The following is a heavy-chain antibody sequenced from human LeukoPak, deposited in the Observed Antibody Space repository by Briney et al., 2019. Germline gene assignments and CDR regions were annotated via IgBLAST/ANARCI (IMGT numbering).Heavy chain of an antibody. CDR2: IYSGGNS. CDR1: GFTVSNNY. D-gene: IGHD3-10*01. J-gene: IGHJ4*02. CDR3: ARSVSFGSGRYPLFDS. Sequence: PGGSLRLSCTASGFTVSNNYMSWVRQAPGKGLEWVSGIYSGGNSYYAGSVKGRFTISRDISKNTLHLQMNSLRAEDTAVYYCARSVSFGSGRYPLFDSWGQGSLVTVPS. V-gene: IGHV3-66*01.